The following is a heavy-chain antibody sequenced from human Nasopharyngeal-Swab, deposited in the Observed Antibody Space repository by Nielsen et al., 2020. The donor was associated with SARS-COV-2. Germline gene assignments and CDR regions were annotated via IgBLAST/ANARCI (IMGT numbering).Heavy chain of an antibody. D-gene: IGHD2-21*01. CDR1: GFTVSSNY. CDR3: AKDRGTYSSFAMDA. V-gene: IGHV3-53*01. Sequence: GGSLRLSCAASGFTVSSNYMSWVRQAPGKGLEWVSVIYSGGTTYYADSVKGRFTISRDNSKNTLYLQMNSLRAEDTAVYYCAKDRGTYSSFAMDAWGRGTTVTVSS. J-gene: IGHJ6*02. CDR2: IYSGGTT.